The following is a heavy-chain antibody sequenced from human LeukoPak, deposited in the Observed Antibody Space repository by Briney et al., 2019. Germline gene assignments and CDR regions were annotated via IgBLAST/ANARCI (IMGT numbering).Heavy chain of an antibody. Sequence: PGGSLRLSCAASGFTFSSYGMHWVRQAPGKGLEWVAFIRYDGSNKYYADSVKGRFTISRDNSKNTLYLQMNSLRAEDTAVYYCAKCLGYYGSGSPPPFYYYMDVWGKGTTVTISS. CDR1: GFTFSSYG. CDR2: IRYDGSNK. V-gene: IGHV3-30*02. D-gene: IGHD3-10*01. CDR3: AKCLGYYGSGSPPPFYYYMDV. J-gene: IGHJ6*03.